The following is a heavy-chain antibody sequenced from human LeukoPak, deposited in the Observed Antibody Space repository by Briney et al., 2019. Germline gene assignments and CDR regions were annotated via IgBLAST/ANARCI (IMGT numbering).Heavy chain of an antibody. Sequence: PSETLSLTCTVSGVSISSYYWSWIRQPPGKGLEWIGYIYYSGSTNYNPSLKSRVTISVDTSKNQFSLKLSSVTAADTAVYYCAREEKWLVGFDYWGQGTLVTVSS. CDR1: GVSISSYY. V-gene: IGHV4-59*01. CDR3: AREEKWLVGFDY. CDR2: IYYSGST. D-gene: IGHD6-19*01. J-gene: IGHJ4*02.